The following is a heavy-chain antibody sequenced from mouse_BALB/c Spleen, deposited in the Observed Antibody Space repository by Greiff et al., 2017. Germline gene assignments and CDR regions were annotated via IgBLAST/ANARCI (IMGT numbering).Heavy chain of an antibody. J-gene: IGHJ4*01. CDR2: ISYDGSN. Sequence: EVQRVESGPGLVKPSQSLSLTCSVTGYSITSGYYWNWIRQFPGNKLEWMGYISYDGSNNYNPSLKNRISITRDTSKNQFFLKLNSVTTEDTATYYCARGGLRRRDYAMDYWGQGTSVTVSS. V-gene: IGHV3-6*02. CDR3: ARGGLRRRDYAMDY. D-gene: IGHD2-4*01. CDR1: GYSITSGYY.